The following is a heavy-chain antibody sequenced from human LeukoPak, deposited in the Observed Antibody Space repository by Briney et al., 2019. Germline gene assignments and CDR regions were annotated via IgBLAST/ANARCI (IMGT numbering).Heavy chain of an antibody. Sequence: PGGSLRLSCAASGFTFSSYAMSWVRQAPGKGLEWVSSISSSSSYIYYADSVKGRFTISRDNAKNSLYLQMNSLRAEDTAVYYCARDTDYYDSSGYSYYFDYWGQGTLVTVSS. D-gene: IGHD3-22*01. V-gene: IGHV3-21*01. CDR3: ARDTDYYDSSGYSYYFDY. CDR1: GFTFSSYA. J-gene: IGHJ4*02. CDR2: ISSSSSYI.